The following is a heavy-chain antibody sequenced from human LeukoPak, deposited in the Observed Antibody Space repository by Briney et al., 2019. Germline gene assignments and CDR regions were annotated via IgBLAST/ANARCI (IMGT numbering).Heavy chain of an antibody. J-gene: IGHJ4*02. CDR3: ASAGNGYCSGGSCGDYFDY. CDR2: ISWNSGYI. Sequence: GRSLRLSCAASGFTFDDYAMHWVRQAPGKGLEWVSGISWNSGYIGYEDSVKGRFTISRDNAKNSLYLQMNSLRAEDTAVYYCASAGNGYCSGGSCGDYFDYWGQGTLVTVSS. D-gene: IGHD2-15*01. V-gene: IGHV3-9*01. CDR1: GFTFDDYA.